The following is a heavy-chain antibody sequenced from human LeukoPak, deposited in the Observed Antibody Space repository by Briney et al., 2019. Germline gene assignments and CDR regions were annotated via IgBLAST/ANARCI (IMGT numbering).Heavy chain of an antibody. CDR1: GFTFSSND. J-gene: IGHJ4*02. Sequence: GGSLRLSCAASGFTFSSNDMHWVRQATGKGLEWVSGIGVAGDTYYTDSVKGRFTIARENARHSLYLQMNSLRAGDTAVYYCVRPAAYSSGWYGIFHFWGQGTLVTVSS. D-gene: IGHD6-19*01. CDR3: VRPAAYSSGWYGIFHF. V-gene: IGHV3-13*01. CDR2: IGVAGDT.